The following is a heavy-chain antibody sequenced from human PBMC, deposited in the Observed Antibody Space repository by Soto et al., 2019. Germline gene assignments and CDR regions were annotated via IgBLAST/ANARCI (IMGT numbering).Heavy chain of an antibody. V-gene: IGHV4-59*13. D-gene: IGHD3-10*01. Sequence: QVQLQESGPGMVKPSETLSLTCTVSGDSISSYYWSWIRQPPGKGLEWVGYISYTGSTIYNPSLDSRATISLDTSKRQVSLCLNSVTGADTAVYYCASVGELPVELEPWGRGTLVTVSS. CDR3: ASVGELPVELEP. CDR2: ISYTGST. J-gene: IGHJ5*02. CDR1: GDSISSYY.